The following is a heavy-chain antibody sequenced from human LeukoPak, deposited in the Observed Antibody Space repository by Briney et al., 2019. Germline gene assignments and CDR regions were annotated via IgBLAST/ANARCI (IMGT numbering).Heavy chain of an antibody. CDR2: IHYSGST. CDR1: GGSISISGYY. J-gene: IGHJ4*02. Sequence: PSQTLSLTCTVSGGSISISGYYWTWIRQHPGKGLEWIGYIHYSGSTYYNPSLKSRVTIAVDTSKNQFSLKMNSVTAADTALYYCARDTSAEGYLDYWGQGTLVTVSS. CDR3: ARDTSAEGYLDY. V-gene: IGHV4-31*03.